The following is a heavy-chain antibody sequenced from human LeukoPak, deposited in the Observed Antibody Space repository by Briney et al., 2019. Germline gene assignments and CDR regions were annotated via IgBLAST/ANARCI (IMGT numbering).Heavy chain of an antibody. CDR2: IYSGGST. CDR1: GFTVSSNY. J-gene: IGHJ4*02. CDR3: ARDRDSSGCHDY. Sequence: GGSLRLSCAASGFTVSSNYMSWVRQAPGKGLEWVSVIYSGGSTYYADSVKGRFTISRDNSKNTLYLQMNSLRAEDTAVYYCARDRDSSGCHDYWGQGTLVTVSS. D-gene: IGHD6-19*01. V-gene: IGHV3-53*01.